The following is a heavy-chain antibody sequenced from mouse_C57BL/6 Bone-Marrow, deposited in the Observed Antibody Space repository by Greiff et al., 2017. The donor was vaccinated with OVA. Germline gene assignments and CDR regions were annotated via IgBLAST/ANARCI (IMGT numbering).Heavy chain of an antibody. CDR3: ARMALTGAYYFDY. Sequence: DVMLVESGGGLVKPGGSLKLSCAASGFTFSDYGMHWVRQAPEKGLEWVAYISSGSSTIYYADTVKGRFTISRDNAKNTLFLQMTSLRSEDTAMYYCARMALTGAYYFDYWGQGTTLTGSS. V-gene: IGHV5-17*01. CDR1: GFTFSDYG. D-gene: IGHD4-1*01. CDR2: ISSGSSTI. J-gene: IGHJ2*01.